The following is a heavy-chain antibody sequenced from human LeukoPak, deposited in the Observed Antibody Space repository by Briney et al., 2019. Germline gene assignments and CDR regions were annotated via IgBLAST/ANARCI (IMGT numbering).Heavy chain of an antibody. CDR1: GLTFSSSY. D-gene: IGHD2-8*01. V-gene: IGHV3-53*01. J-gene: IGHJ5*02. Sequence: GGSLRLSCAASGLTFSSSYMSWVRQTPGKGLEWVSVIYTGGNIHYSDSVKGRFTISRDNSKNTLYLQMNSLRVEDTAIYYCARDHCPDGVCAWGQGTLVTVSS. CDR3: ARDHCPDGVCA. CDR2: IYTGGNI.